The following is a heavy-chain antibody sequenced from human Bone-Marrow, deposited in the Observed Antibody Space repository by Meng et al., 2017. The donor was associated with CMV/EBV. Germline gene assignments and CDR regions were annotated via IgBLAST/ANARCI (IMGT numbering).Heavy chain of an antibody. V-gene: IGHV1-2*02. CDR2: INPNSGGT. CDR1: GYTFTGYY. J-gene: IGHJ4*02. D-gene: IGHD3-3*01. Sequence: ASVKVSCKASGYTFTGYYMHWVRQAPGQGLEWMGWINPNSGGTNYAQKFQGRVTMTRDTSISTAYMELSRLRSDDTAVYYCARDAGRLFGVFHIDYWGQGPLVTVSS. CDR3: ARDAGRLFGVFHIDY.